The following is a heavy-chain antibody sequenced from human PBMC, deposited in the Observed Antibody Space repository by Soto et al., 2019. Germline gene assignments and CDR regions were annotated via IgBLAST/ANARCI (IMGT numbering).Heavy chain of an antibody. CDR1: GFTFTSSA. J-gene: IGHJ3*02. CDR3: AADYYDSSGYYLTNAFDI. V-gene: IGHV1-58*01. D-gene: IGHD3-22*01. Sequence: AASVKVSCKASGFTFTSSAVQWVRQARGQRLEWIGWIVVGSGNTNYAQKFQERVTITRDMSTSTAYMELSSLRSEDTAVYYCAADYYDSSGYYLTNAFDIWGQGTMVTVSS. CDR2: IVVGSGNT.